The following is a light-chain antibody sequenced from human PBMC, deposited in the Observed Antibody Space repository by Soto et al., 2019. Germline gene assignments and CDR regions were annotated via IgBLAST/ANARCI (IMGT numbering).Light chain of an antibody. J-gene: IGKJ1*01. CDR3: QQFIDGWT. CDR2: DAS. V-gene: IGKV1-5*01. Sequence: QMNQSPSTLTASIEDRVTITCRASQSINNRLAWYQQMPGKAPNLLIYDASSLESGVPSRFRGSGSETEFTLTISGLQPDDFATYYCQQFIDGWTFGQGTKVDIK. CDR1: QSINNR.